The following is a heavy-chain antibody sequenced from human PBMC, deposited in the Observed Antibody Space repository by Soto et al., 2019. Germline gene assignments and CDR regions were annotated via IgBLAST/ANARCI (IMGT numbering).Heavy chain of an antibody. V-gene: IGHV1-69*10. CDR2: IIPILGTA. CDR1: GGTFSSYA. D-gene: IGHD3-16*02. CDR3: ARVPTPYDYAWGSYPSFYFDY. J-gene: IGHJ4*02. Sequence: SVKVSCKASGGTFSSYAISWVRQAPGQGLEWMGGIIPILGTANYAQKFQGRVTITADKSTSTAYMELSSLRSEDTAVYYCARVPTPYDYAWGSYPSFYFDYWGQGTLVTVSS.